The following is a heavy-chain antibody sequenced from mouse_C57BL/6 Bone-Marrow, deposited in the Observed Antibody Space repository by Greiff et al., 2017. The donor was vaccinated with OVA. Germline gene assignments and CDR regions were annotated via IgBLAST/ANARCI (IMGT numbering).Heavy chain of an antibody. J-gene: IGHJ3*01. CDR2: IWCGGST. CDR3: AKLRPYYYGSSPWFAY. Sequence: QVHVKQSGPGLVAPSQSLSITCTVSGFSLTSYGVDWVRQPPGKGLEWLGVIWCGGSTNYNSALMSRLSISKDNSKSQVFLKMNSLQTDDTAMYYCAKLRPYYYGSSPWFAYWGQGTLVTVSA. D-gene: IGHD1-1*01. V-gene: IGHV2-9*01. CDR1: GFSLTSYG.